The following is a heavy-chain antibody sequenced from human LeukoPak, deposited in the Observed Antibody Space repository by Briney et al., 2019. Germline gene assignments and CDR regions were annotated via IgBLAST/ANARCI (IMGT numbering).Heavy chain of an antibody. Sequence: GGPLTLSCAASGFTFSSYPMIWVRQSSGKGLELVSTISGSGGSTYYADSVKGRSTISRGNSKNTLFLQMNSLRAEDTAIYYCAKDIAAFDAFDIWGKGTMVTVSS. J-gene: IGHJ3*02. CDR2: ISGSGGST. CDR1: GFTFSSYP. CDR3: AKDIAAFDAFDI. D-gene: IGHD6-25*01. V-gene: IGHV3-23*01.